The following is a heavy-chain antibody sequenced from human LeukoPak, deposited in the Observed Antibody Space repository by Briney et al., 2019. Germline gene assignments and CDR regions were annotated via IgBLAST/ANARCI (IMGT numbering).Heavy chain of an antibody. V-gene: IGHV3-30*02. Sequence: GSLRLSCSAQGFTFSSYGMHWVRPAPGKGMEWVTFIRFDGSNKYYADAVKGRVTISRDNSKNTLYLQINNLRAEDTAVYYCAKPRYSGSYYFDYWGQGTLVTVSS. J-gene: IGHJ4*02. CDR3: AKPRYSGSYYFDY. CDR1: GFTFSSYG. D-gene: IGHD1-26*01. CDR2: IRFDGSNK.